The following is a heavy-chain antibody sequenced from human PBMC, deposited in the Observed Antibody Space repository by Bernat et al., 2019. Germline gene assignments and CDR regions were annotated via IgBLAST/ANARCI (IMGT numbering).Heavy chain of an antibody. CDR3: ARNVRHRYYYYGMDV. CDR1: GGSISSYY. D-gene: IGHD2-8*01. J-gene: IGHJ6*02. Sequence: QVQLQESCPGLVKPSETLSLTCTVSGGSISSYYWSWIRQPPGKGLEWIGYIYYSGSTNYNPSLKSRVTISVDTSKNQFSLKLSSVTAADTAVYYCARNVRHRYYYYGMDVWGQGTTVTVSS. CDR2: IYYSGST. V-gene: IGHV4-59*08.